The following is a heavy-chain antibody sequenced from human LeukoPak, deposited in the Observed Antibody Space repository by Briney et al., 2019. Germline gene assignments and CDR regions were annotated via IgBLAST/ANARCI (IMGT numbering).Heavy chain of an antibody. D-gene: IGHD6-19*01. Sequence: PGGSLRLSGAASGFTFSRYGMHWVRQAPGKGLEWLAVMSSDGGDIYYADSVKGRFTISRDNSKNTLYLQMNSLRAEDTAVYYCSKTIAVADPTDYWGQGTLVTVSS. CDR1: GFTFSRYG. CDR3: SKTIAVADPTDY. CDR2: MSSDGGDI. V-gene: IGHV3-30*18. J-gene: IGHJ4*02.